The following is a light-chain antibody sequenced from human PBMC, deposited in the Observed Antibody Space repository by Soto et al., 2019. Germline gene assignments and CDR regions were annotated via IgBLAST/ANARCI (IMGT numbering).Light chain of an antibody. J-gene: IGLJ2*01. V-gene: IGLV2-14*03. CDR2: DVS. CDR1: SSDVGGDNY. Sequence: QSVLTQPASVSGSPGQSINFSCTGTSSDVGGDNYVCWYQQQHPAKAPILIIYDVSNRPSGVSSRFSGSNSGNTAPVTISGLQAEDEDDYYCTSYTRDRTIVFGGGTKLTVL. CDR3: TSYTRDRTIV.